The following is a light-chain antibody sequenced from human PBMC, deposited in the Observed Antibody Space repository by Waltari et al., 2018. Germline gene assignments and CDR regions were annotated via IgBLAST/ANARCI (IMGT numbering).Light chain of an antibody. J-gene: IGKJ4*01. V-gene: IGKV1D-16*01. CDR2: DAS. CDR3: QQYNTYPLT. CDR1: QGISNW. Sequence: DIQMTQSPSSLSASVGYRATIPCRASQGISNWLVWDQQKPGKAPKSLIYDASSLQSGVPSRFSGSRSGTRFTLTISSLQPEDSATYYCQQYNTYPLTFGGGTKVEIK.